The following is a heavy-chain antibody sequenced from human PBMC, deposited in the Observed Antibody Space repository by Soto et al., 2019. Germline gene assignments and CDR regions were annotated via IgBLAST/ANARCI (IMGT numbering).Heavy chain of an antibody. CDR1: GFTFSSYE. D-gene: IGHD3-22*01. CDR3: ARDVSGYGVFEI. CDR2: ISSSTI. Sequence: EVQLVESGGGLVQPGGSLRLSCAASGFTFSSYEMNWVRQAPGKGLEWVSYISSSTIYYEDSVKGRFTISRDNAKNSLYLQMNSLRAEDTAVYYCARDVSGYGVFEIWGQGTMVTVSS. V-gene: IGHV3-48*03. J-gene: IGHJ3*02.